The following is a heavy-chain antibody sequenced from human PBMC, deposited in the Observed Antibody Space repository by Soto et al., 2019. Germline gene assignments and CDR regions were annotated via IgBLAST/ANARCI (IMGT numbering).Heavy chain of an antibody. V-gene: IGHV4-34*01. CDR1: GGSFSGYY. D-gene: IGHD6-13*01. Sequence: SETLSLTFAVYGGSFSGYYWSWIRQPPGKGLEWIGEINHSGSTNYNPSLKSRVTISVDTSKNQFSLKLSSVTAADTAVYYCARGSIAAAAPYYYYGMDVWGQGTTVT. J-gene: IGHJ6*02. CDR2: INHSGST. CDR3: ARGSIAAAAPYYYYGMDV.